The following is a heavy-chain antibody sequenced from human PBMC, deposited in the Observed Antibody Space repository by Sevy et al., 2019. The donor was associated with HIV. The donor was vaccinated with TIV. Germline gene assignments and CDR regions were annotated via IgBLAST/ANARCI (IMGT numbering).Heavy chain of an antibody. CDR3: ARGGDFNDRSAKRDFDY. D-gene: IGHD3-22*01. J-gene: IGHJ4*02. CDR2: IWNDGSNK. CDR1: GFTFSNYG. V-gene: IGHV3-33*01. Sequence: GGSLRLSCAASGFTFSNYGMHWVRQAPGKGLEWVAVIWNDGSNKYYADSVKARFTISRDNSKNTQYLQMNSLRVEDTAVYFCARGGDFNDRSAKRDFDYWGQGTLVTVSS.